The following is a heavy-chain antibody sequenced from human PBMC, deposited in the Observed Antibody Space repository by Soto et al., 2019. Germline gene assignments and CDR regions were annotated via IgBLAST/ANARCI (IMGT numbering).Heavy chain of an antibody. CDR1: GASISNYH. CDR2: IYYTGIT. V-gene: IGHV4-59*08. CDR3: ARLRGLGEVSPYFDN. D-gene: IGHD3-10*01. Sequence: SETLSLTCTVSGASISNYHWTWIRQPPGKGLEWIAYIYYTGITNFNPSLKSRVTISMDTSKNQFSLKLRSVTAADTAVYHCARLRGLGEVSPYFDNWGQGLLVTVSS. J-gene: IGHJ4*02.